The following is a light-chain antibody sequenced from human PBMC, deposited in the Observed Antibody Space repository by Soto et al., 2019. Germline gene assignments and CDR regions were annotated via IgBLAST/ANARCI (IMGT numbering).Light chain of an antibody. V-gene: IGKV2-30*02. CDR1: QSLVHSDGTTY. Sequence: DVVLTQSPLSLPVTPGQPASISCRSSQSLVHSDGTTYLNWFQQRPGQSPRRLIYQLSKRDSGVSDRFSGSGSGGYFTLQISRVEAEYVGVYYFLQGTHCPYTFGYGTKLEIK. J-gene: IGKJ2*01. CDR2: QLS. CDR3: LQGTHCPYT.